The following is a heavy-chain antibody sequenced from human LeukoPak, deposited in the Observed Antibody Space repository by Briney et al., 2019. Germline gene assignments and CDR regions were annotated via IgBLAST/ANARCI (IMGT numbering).Heavy chain of an antibody. V-gene: IGHV4-39*07. CDR3: ARVPYYYYYYMDV. CDR1: GFTFSSYE. CDR2: IYYSGST. J-gene: IGHJ6*03. Sequence: PGGSLRLSCAASGFTFSSYEMNWVRQPPGKGLEWIGSIYYSGSTYYNPSLKSRVTISVDTSKNQFSLKLSSVTAADTAVYYCARVPYYYYYYMDVWGKGTTVTVSS.